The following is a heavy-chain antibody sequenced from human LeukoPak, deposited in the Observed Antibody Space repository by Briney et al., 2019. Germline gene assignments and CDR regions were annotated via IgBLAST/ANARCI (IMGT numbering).Heavy chain of an antibody. CDR2: INEDGSEK. V-gene: IGHV3-7*01. J-gene: IGHJ3*02. CDR3: ARHSKPRTYFYDTSDAFDI. D-gene: IGHD3-22*01. Sequence: GGSLRLSCAVSGFAFSSYWMSWVRQAPGKGLEWVANINEDGSEKYYVDSVKGRFTISRDNAKNSLYPQMNSLRAEDTAVYYCARHSKPRTYFYDTSDAFDIWGQGTMVTVSS. CDR1: GFAFSSYW.